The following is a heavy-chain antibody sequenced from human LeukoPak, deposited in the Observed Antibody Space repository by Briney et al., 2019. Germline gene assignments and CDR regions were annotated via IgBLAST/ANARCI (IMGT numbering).Heavy chain of an antibody. V-gene: IGHV1-2*02. CDR3: ARGEVSVISDTCCSGLGY. CDR2: INPNSGGT. CDR1: GYTFTGFY. D-gene: IGHD3-10*01. Sequence: ASVKVSCKASGYTFTGFYMHWVRQAPGQGLEWMGWINPNSGGTNYAQKFQGRVTMTRDTSINTAYMELSSLRSDDTAVYYCARGEVSVISDTCCSGLGYWGQGTLVTVSS. J-gene: IGHJ4*02.